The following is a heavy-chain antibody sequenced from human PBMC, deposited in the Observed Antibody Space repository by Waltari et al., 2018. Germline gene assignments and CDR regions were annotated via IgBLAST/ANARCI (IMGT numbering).Heavy chain of an antibody. CDR3: ARGYQLPYPIRLYYFDY. V-gene: IGHV4-34*01. CDR2: SNHSGIT. Sequence: QVQLQQWGAGLLQPSETLSLTCAVYGGSLSGYYWSWIRQPPGKGLEWIGESNHSGITNYNPSLKSRVTLSVYPSKNQFSLKLSAGTAADTAVYYCARGYQLPYPIRLYYFDYWCQGTLVTVSS. D-gene: IGHD2-2*01. CDR1: GGSLSGYY. J-gene: IGHJ4*02.